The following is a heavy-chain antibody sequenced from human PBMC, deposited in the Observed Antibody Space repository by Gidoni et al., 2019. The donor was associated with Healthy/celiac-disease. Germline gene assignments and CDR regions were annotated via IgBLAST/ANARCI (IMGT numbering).Heavy chain of an antibody. V-gene: IGHV3-9*01. CDR2: ISWNSGSI. CDR3: AKALGAAAGTSWFDP. J-gene: IGHJ5*02. Sequence: EVQLVESGGGLVQPGRSLRLSCAASGFTFDDYAMHWVRQAPGKGLEWVSGISWNSGSIGYADSVKGRFTISRDNAKNSLYLQMNSLRAEDTALYYCAKALGAAAGTSWFDPWGQGTLVTVSS. D-gene: IGHD6-13*01. CDR1: GFTFDDYA.